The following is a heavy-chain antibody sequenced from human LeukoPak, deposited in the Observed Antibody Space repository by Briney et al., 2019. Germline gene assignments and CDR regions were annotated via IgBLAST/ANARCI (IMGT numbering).Heavy chain of an antibody. CDR1: GFTFTGSA. Sequence: GGSLRLSCAASGFTFTGSAMHWVRQASGKGRERVGRIRGKTNSYATTYAASVRGRFTFSRDDSTNTAYLQMNSLRTEDTAVYYCATSTLGGGGNSEPFDVWGRGTMVTVAS. CDR3: ATSTLGGGGNSEPFDV. V-gene: IGHV3-73*01. D-gene: IGHD4-23*01. CDR2: IRGKTNSYAT. J-gene: IGHJ3*01.